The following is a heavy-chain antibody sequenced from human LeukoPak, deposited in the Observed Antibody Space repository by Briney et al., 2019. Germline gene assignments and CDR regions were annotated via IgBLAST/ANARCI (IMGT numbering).Heavy chain of an antibody. CDR3: ARDQETHIPIFGVVTLTDDY. CDR1: GFTFSDYY. J-gene: IGHJ4*02. D-gene: IGHD3-3*01. V-gene: IGHV3-11*01. CDR2: ISSNSSTI. Sequence: PGGSLRLSCAASGFTFSDYYMSWIRQAPGKGLEWISYISSNSSTIYYADSVKGRFTISRDNAKNSLYLQMNSLRAEDTAVYYCARDQETHIPIFGVVTLTDDYWGQGTLVTVSS.